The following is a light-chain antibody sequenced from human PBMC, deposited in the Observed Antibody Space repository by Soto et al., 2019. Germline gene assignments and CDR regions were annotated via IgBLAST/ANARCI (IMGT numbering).Light chain of an antibody. Sequence: DIQMTQSPSFVSASVGDRVTISCRASQGITTWLAWYQQKPGKVPKLLIYAASTLQGGVPSRFSGSGSGTEFTLTISSLQPEDFATYYCQRATSFPRTFGQGTKVDIK. CDR2: AAS. CDR1: QGITTW. CDR3: QRATSFPRT. V-gene: IGKV1-12*01. J-gene: IGKJ1*01.